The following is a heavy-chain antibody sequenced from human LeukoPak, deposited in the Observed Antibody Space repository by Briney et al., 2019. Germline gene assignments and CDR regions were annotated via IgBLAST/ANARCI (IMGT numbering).Heavy chain of an antibody. CDR2: ISSSGDNT. Sequence: GGSLRLSCAASRFSFSSYAMNRVRQAPGRGLEWVSTISSSGDNTFHADSVRGRFTISRDNSKSTLYLQMNSLRAEDTAVYFCAKRGDHCSGGGCYLHYWGQGTLVTVSS. CDR1: RFSFSSYA. D-gene: IGHD6-19*01. J-gene: IGHJ4*02. V-gene: IGHV3-23*01. CDR3: AKRGDHCSGGGCYLHY.